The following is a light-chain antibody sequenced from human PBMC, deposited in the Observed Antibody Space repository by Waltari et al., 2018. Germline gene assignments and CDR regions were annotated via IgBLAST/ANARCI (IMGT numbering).Light chain of an antibody. CDR3: HQYYRLPLT. Sequence: DIVMTQSPDSLAVSLGERATIHCKSWQGVLASSPNKNYLAWYQQKPGQPPKLLISWASTRESGVPDRFSGSGSGTDFTLTISSLQAEDVAVYYCHQYYRLPLTFGGGTKVEIK. V-gene: IGKV4-1*01. J-gene: IGKJ4*01. CDR1: QGVLASSPNKNY. CDR2: WAS.